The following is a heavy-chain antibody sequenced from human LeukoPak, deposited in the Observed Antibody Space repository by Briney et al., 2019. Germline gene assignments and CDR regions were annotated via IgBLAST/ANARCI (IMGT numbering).Heavy chain of an antibody. CDR2: ISAYNGNT. D-gene: IGHD2-15*01. CDR3: ARDGSRYCSGGSCSYYYHYYGMDV. CDR1: GYTFTSYG. J-gene: IGHJ6*02. V-gene: IGHV1-18*01. Sequence: ASVKVSCKASGYTFTSYGISWVRQAPGQGLEWMGWISAYNGNTNYAQKLQGRVTMTTDTSTSTAYMELRSLRSDDTAVYYCARDGSRYCSGGSCSYYYHYYGMDVWGQGTTVTVSS.